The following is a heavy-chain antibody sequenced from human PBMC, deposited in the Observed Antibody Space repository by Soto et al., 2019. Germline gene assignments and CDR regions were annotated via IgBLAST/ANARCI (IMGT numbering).Heavy chain of an antibody. CDR1: GGTFSSYA. J-gene: IGHJ4*02. D-gene: IGHD6-19*01. Sequence: QVQLVQSGAEVKKPGSSVKVSCKASGGTFSSYAISWVRQAPGQGLEWMGGIIPIFGTANYAQKFQGRVTSTADESTCTAYMEMSSLRSEDTAVYYCARLVSTSVAGTDRDYWGQGTLVTVSS. CDR2: IIPIFGTA. V-gene: IGHV1-69*12. CDR3: ARLVSTSVAGTDRDY.